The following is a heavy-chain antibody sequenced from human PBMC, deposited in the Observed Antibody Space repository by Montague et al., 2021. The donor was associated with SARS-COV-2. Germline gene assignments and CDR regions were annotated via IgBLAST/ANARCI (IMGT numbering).Heavy chain of an antibody. CDR3: ATFTWRGDAFKL. CDR2: RT. J-gene: IGHJ3*01. Sequence: RTDYNPSLKSRVTISVDTSNNQFSLSLTSVTAADTALYYCATFTWRGDAFKLWGPGTSDTVSS. V-gene: IGHV4-59*01. D-gene: IGHD1-1*01.